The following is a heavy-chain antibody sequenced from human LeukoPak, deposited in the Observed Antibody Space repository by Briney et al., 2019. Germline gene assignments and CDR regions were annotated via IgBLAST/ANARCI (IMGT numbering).Heavy chain of an antibody. CDR2: IYYTGST. CDR1: GGSISSYY. J-gene: IGHJ3*02. Sequence: PSETLSLTCTVSGGSISSYYWSWIRQPPGKGLEWTGHIYYTGSTYYNPSLKSRVTISVDTSKNQFSLKVSSVTAADTAVYYCAREDEYYDSSGYYPDAFDIWGQGTMVTVSS. D-gene: IGHD3-22*01. CDR3: AREDEYYDSSGYYPDAFDI. V-gene: IGHV4-59*12.